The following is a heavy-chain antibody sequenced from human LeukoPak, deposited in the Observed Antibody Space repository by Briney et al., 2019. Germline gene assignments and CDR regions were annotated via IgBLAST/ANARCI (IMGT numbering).Heavy chain of an antibody. V-gene: IGHV4-59*01. D-gene: IGHD3-22*01. J-gene: IGHJ2*01. CDR3: ARGSAGYYDSSGYYNYWYFDL. CDR2: IYYSGST. CDR1: GGSISSYY. Sequence: SETLSLTCTVSGGSISSYYWSWIRQPPGKGLEWIGYIYYSGSTNYNPSLKSRVTISVDTSKNQFSLKLSSVTAADTAVYHCARGSAGYYDSSGYYNYWYFDLWGRGTLVTVSS.